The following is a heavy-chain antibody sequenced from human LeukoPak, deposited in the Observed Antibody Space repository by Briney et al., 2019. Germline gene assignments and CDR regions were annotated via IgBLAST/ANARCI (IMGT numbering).Heavy chain of an antibody. CDR2: IRRKASGGTT. J-gene: IGHJ4*02. V-gene: IGHV3-49*04. D-gene: IGHD2/OR15-2a*01. CDR1: GFNFGDSD. CDR3: SRDLSCGY. Sequence: AGGSLRLSCATSGFNFGDSDMTWVRQAPGKGLEWVDFIRRKASGGTTYYAESVRGRFTISRDDSQSIAYLQMNSLRSEDTAMYYCSRDLSCGYWGQGTLVTVSS.